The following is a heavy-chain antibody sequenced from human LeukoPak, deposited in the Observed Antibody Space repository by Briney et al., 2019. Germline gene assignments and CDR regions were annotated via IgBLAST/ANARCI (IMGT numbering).Heavy chain of an antibody. Sequence: KPSETLSLTCAVSGGSISSNNWWSWVRQPPGKGLEWIGEIYHSGSTNYNPSLKSRVTISVDKSKNQFSLKLSSVTAADTAVYYCARDQTGLYNWFDPWGQGILVTVSS. J-gene: IGHJ5*02. CDR3: ARDQTGLYNWFDP. D-gene: IGHD1-1*01. CDR2: IYHSGST. CDR1: GGSISSNNW. V-gene: IGHV4-4*02.